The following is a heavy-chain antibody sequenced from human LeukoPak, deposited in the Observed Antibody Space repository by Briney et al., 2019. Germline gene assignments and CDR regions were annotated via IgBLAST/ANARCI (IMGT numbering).Heavy chain of an antibody. D-gene: IGHD6-19*01. CDR2: IYYSGSS. V-gene: IGHV4-59*08. CDR1: DGSISNYY. Sequence: ASQTLSLTCTVSDGSISNYYWSWIRQPPGKGLEWIGYIYYSGSSNYNPSLRSRVTISVDTSKSQFSLKLSSVTAADTAVYYCASTLYRSGWFYFDYWGQGALVTVSS. CDR3: ASTLYRSGWFYFDY. J-gene: IGHJ4*02.